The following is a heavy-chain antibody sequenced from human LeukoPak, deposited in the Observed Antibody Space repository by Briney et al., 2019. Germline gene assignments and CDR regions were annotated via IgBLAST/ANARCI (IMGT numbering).Heavy chain of an antibody. CDR3: AKDLGYSSSPKYYYMDV. D-gene: IGHD6-6*01. CDR2: ISGSGGST. V-gene: IGHV3-23*01. Sequence: GGSLRLSCAASGFTFSSYAMSWVRQAPGKGLEWVSAISGSGGSTYYADSVKGRFTTSRDNSKNTLYLHMNSLRAEDTAVYYCAKDLGYSSSPKYYYMDVWGEGTTVTVSS. J-gene: IGHJ6*03. CDR1: GFTFSSYA.